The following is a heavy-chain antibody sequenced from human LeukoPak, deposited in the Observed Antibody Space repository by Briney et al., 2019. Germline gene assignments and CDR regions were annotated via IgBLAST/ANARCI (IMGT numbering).Heavy chain of an antibody. CDR2: ISTSSSYI. Sequence: GGSLRLSCTASGFTFNGYSMNWVRQAPGKGLEWVSSISTSSSYIYYADSVKGRSTISRNNPKNSLYLQMNSLRAEDTAVYYCARNRGDPSYFDYWGQGTLVTVSS. CDR1: GFTFNGYS. J-gene: IGHJ4*02. V-gene: IGHV3-21*01. D-gene: IGHD4-17*01. CDR3: ARNRGDPSYFDY.